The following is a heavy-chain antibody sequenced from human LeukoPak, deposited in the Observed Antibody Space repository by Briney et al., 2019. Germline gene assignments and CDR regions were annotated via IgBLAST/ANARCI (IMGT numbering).Heavy chain of an antibody. Sequence: GGSLTLSCVASGLTLSGHWMHWVRQVPGKGLMGVSRISSDGSITTYADSVKGRFTISRDIARNTLYLQMNSLTADDTALYYCARSGYYNGYDYWGQGTLVTVSS. D-gene: IGHD3-10*01. CDR2: ISSDGSIT. V-gene: IGHV3-74*03. J-gene: IGHJ4*02. CDR3: ARSGYYNGYDY. CDR1: GLTLSGHW.